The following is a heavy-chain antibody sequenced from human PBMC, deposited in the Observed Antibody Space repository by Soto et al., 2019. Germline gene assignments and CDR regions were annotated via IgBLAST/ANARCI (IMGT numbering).Heavy chain of an antibody. J-gene: IGHJ5*02. Sequence: PGGSLRLSCAASGFSFSTYNMNWVRQAPGKGLEWVSSIDASSTHIYYADSVKGRFTISRDSGKSSLYLQMDSLRAEDAALYYCVRQQYDFLVDPWGQGTLVTVSS. V-gene: IGHV3-21*01. CDR2: IDASSTHI. CDR3: VRQQYDFLVDP. D-gene: IGHD3-16*01. CDR1: GFSFSTYN.